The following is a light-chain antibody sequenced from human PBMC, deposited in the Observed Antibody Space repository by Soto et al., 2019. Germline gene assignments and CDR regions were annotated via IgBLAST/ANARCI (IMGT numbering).Light chain of an antibody. Sequence: DIQMTQSPSILSASVGDRVTIICRASQSIGSWVAWYQQKPGRAPNLLIHKASHLESGVPSRFSGSGSGTEFTLTISSLQPDDFATYYCQQYNSWTFGQGTKVDNK. CDR1: QSIGSW. V-gene: IGKV1-5*03. CDR2: KAS. CDR3: QQYNSWT. J-gene: IGKJ1*01.